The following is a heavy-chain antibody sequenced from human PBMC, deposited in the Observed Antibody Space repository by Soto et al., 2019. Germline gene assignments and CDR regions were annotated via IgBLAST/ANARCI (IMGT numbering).Heavy chain of an antibody. J-gene: IGHJ3*02. CDR1: GGSISSGGYY. CDR3: ARVQERDFDI. Sequence: SETLSLTCTVSGGSISSGGYYWSWIRQHPGKGLEWIGYIYYSGSTYYNPSLKSRVTISVDTSKNQFSLKLSSVTAADTAVYYCARVQERDFDIWGQGTMVTVSS. V-gene: IGHV4-31*03. D-gene: IGHD1-1*01. CDR2: IYYSGST.